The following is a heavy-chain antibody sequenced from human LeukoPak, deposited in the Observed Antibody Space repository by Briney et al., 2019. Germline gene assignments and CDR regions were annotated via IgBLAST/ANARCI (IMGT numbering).Heavy chain of an antibody. D-gene: IGHD6-19*01. CDR1: GFTFSSYW. Sequence: GGSLRLSCAASGFTFSSYWMHWVRQAPGKGLVWVSRINSDGSSTSYADSVKGRFTVSRDNAKNTLYLQMNSLRAEDTAVYYCARVAVAAPGNYWGQGTLVTVSS. J-gene: IGHJ4*02. CDR2: INSDGSST. V-gene: IGHV3-74*01. CDR3: ARVAVAAPGNY.